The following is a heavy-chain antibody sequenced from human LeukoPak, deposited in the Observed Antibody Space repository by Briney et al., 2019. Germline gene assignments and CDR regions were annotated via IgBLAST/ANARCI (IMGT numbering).Heavy chain of an antibody. CDR2: IIPIFGTA. Sequence: GASVKVSCKASGYTFTSYGISWVRQAPGQGLEWMGGIIPIFGTANYAQKFQGRVTITTDESTSTAYMELSSLRSEDTAVYYCASRGRIAARPDAFDIWGQGTMVTVSS. D-gene: IGHD6-6*01. CDR3: ASRGRIAARPDAFDI. V-gene: IGHV1-69*05. CDR1: GYTFTSYG. J-gene: IGHJ3*02.